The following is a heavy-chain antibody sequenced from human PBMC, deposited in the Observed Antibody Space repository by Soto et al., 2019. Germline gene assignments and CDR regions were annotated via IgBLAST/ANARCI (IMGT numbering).Heavy chain of an antibody. J-gene: IGHJ6*02. V-gene: IGHV2-70*01. CDR1: GFSLSTSGMC. CDR3: ARIRAPGIAVAGYNYYYGMDV. Sequence: SGPSGEPTQTLTLTCTFSGFSLSTSGMCVSWIRQPPGKALEWLALIDWDDDKYYSTSLKTRLTISKDTSKNQVVLTMTNMDPVDTATYYCARIRAPGIAVAGYNYYYGMDVWGQGTTVTVSS. D-gene: IGHD6-19*01. CDR2: IDWDDDK.